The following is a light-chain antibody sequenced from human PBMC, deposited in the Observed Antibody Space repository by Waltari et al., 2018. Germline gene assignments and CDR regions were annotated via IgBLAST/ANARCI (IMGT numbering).Light chain of an antibody. CDR1: TGPVTTAHS. Sequence: QAVVTQEPSLTVSPGGTVTLTCGSSTGPVTTAHSPYWFQQKPGQAPRTLIYDTRNRPALTPARFSGSLLGGKAALTLSGAQPEDEGDYYCLLSYDHLWRLFGGGTKLTVL. V-gene: IGLV7-46*01. CDR2: DTR. J-gene: IGLJ2*01. CDR3: LLSYDHLWRL.